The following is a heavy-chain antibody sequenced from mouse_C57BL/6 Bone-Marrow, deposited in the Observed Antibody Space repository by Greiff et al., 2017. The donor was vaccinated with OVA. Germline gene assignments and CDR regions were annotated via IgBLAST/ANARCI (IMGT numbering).Heavy chain of an antibody. V-gene: IGHV7-3*01. J-gene: IGHJ2*01. CDR1: GFTFTDYY. CDR2: IRNKANGYTT. CDR3: ARYKGKGFDY. Sequence: DVMLVESGGGLVQPGGSLSLSCAASGFTFTDYYMSWVRQPPGKALEWLGFIRNKANGYTTEYSASVKGRFTISRDNSQSILYHQMNALRAEDRATYYGARYKGKGFDYWGQGTTLTVSS.